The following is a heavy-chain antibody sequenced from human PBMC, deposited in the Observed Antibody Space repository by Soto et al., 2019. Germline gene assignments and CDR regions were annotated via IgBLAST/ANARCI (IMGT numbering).Heavy chain of an antibody. CDR3: ARGRIFGVARFGYYYMDV. J-gene: IGHJ6*03. CDR2: IYYSGST. CDR1: GGSISSYY. D-gene: IGHD3-3*01. Sequence: QVQLQESGPGLVKPSETLSLTCTVSGGSISSYYWSWIRQPPGKGLEWIGYIYYSGSTNYNPSLKSLVPISVDTSKNQFSLKLSSVTAADTAVYYCARGRIFGVARFGYYYMDVWGKGTTVTVSS. V-gene: IGHV4-59*01.